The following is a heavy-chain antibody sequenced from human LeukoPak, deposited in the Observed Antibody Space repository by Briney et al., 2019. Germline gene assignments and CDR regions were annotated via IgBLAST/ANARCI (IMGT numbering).Heavy chain of an antibody. CDR1: GFTFSDYY. D-gene: IGHD6-13*01. CDR2: INWNGGST. V-gene: IGHV3-20*01. Sequence: GGSLRLSCAASGFTFSDYYMSWIRQAPGKGLEWVSGINWNGGSTGYADSVKGRFTISRDNAKNSLYLQMNSLRAEDTALYHCARDRGSSWYIDAFDIWGQGTMVTVSS. CDR3: ARDRGSSWYIDAFDI. J-gene: IGHJ3*02.